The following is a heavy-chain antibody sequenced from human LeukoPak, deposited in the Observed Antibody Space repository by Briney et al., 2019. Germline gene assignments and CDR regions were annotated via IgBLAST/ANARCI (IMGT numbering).Heavy chain of an antibody. V-gene: IGHV4-4*07. J-gene: IGHJ3*02. CDR3: ARNKRVATREVPGAFDI. CDR1: GGSISSYY. D-gene: IGHD2-15*01. CDR2: IYTSGST. Sequence: SETLSLTCTVSGGSISSYYWSWIRQPAGKGLEWIGRIYTSGSTNYNPSLKSRVTMSVDTSKNQFSLKLSSVTAADTAVYYCARNKRVATREVPGAFDIWGQGTMVTVSS.